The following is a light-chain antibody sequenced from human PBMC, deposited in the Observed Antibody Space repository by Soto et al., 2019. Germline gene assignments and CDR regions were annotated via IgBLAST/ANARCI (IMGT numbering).Light chain of an antibody. CDR2: DAS. CDR3: QQRSNWPSYT. CDR1: QSVSSY. Sequence: EIVLTQSPATLSLSPGERATLSCRASQSVSSYFAWYQQKPGQAPRLLIYDASNMATGIPGRFSGSGSGTDFTLTISSLEPVDFAVYYCQQRSNWPSYTFGQGTKLEIK. V-gene: IGKV3-11*01. J-gene: IGKJ2*01.